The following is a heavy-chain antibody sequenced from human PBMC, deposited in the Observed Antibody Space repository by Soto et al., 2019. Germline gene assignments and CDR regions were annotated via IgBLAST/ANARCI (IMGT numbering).Heavy chain of an antibody. Sequence: QVQLQESGPGLVKPSQTLSLICTVSGDSISSDNYFWSWIRQPPGQGLEWIGYISNRGTPYYNPTSKXGXTXXLDTSKNRFSLDMYSVTAADTAVYYCAREVNVVALSDAFDIWGQGTMVTVSS. J-gene: IGHJ3*02. CDR3: AREVNVVALSDAFDI. CDR2: ISNRGTP. D-gene: IGHD2-8*01. CDR1: GDSISSDNYF. V-gene: IGHV4-30-4*01.